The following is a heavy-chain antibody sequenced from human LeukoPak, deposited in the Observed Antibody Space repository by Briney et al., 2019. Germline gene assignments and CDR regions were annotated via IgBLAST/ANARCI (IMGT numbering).Heavy chain of an antibody. CDR3: ATFTYYYGSGSYFPDY. Sequence: GGSLRLPCAASGFTFSSNAMSWVRQAPGKGLEWVSGISGSGGSTYYADSVKGRFTISRDNSKNTLYLQMNSLRAEDTAVYYCATFTYYYGSGSYFPDYWGQGTLVTVSS. CDR2: ISGSGGST. D-gene: IGHD3-10*01. J-gene: IGHJ4*02. CDR1: GFTFSSNA. V-gene: IGHV3-23*01.